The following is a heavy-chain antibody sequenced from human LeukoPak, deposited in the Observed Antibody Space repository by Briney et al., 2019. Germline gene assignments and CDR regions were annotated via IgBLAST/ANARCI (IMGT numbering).Heavy chain of an antibody. J-gene: IGHJ6*03. CDR3: ARVAAEVVGVPGPIGFGWLRRDYYYMDV. V-gene: IGHV1-46*01. D-gene: IGHD2-2*02. Sequence: VASVMVSCKASGYTFTSYYIHWVRQAPGEGLEWMGIINPSGGSTSYAQTFQGRVTMTRDMSTSTVYMELSSLRSEDTAVYYCARVAAEVVGVPGPIGFGWLRRDYYYMDVWGKGTTVTVSS. CDR1: GYTFTSYY. CDR2: INPSGGST.